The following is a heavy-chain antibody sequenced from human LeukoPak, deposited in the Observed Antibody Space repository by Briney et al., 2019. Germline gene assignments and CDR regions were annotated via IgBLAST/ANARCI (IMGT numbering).Heavy chain of an antibody. CDR3: ANDYSPYY. Sequence: GGSLRLSCAASGFPFHTFGMSWVRQAPGKGLEWVSSISAGSDSTDYADSVKGRFTISRDNSKNTLYLQMNSLRAEDTALYYCANDYSPYYWGQGTLVSVCS. CDR2: ISAGSDST. J-gene: IGHJ4*02. D-gene: IGHD2-15*01. V-gene: IGHV3-23*01. CDR1: GFPFHTFG.